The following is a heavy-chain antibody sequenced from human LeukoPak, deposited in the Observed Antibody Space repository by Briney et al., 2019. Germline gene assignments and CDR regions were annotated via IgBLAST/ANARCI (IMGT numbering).Heavy chain of an antibody. J-gene: IGHJ4*02. CDR1: GFTFDDYG. V-gene: IGHV3-20*04. Sequence: SGGSLRPSCAASGFTFDDYGMSWVRQAPGKGLEWVSGINWNGDNTDYADSVKGRFTISRDNAKNSLYLQMNSLRAEDTALYYCARGFDGNFEYCGQGTLVTVSS. CDR3: ARGFDGNFEY. CDR2: INWNGDNT. D-gene: IGHD3-9*01.